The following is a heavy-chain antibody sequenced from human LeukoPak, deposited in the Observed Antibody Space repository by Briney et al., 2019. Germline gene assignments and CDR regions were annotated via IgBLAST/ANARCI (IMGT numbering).Heavy chain of an antibody. CDR2: IGTSSTTI. D-gene: IGHD6-25*01. J-gene: IGHJ6*03. CDR3: ARFAAGGSYYYYMDV. CDR1: GFTFSSYN. V-gene: IGHV3-48*01. Sequence: GGSLRLSCAASGFTFSSYNMNWVRQAPGKGLEWVSNIGTSSTTIYYADSVKGRFTISRDNAKNSLYLQMNSLRADDTAVYYCARFAAGGSYYYYMDVWGKGTTVTVSS.